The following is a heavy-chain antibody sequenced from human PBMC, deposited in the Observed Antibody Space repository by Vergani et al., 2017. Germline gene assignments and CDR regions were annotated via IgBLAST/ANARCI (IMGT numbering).Heavy chain of an antibody. D-gene: IGHD3-3*01. J-gene: IGHJ4*01. Sequence: QVQLVQSGAELKKPGSSVKLSCKASGVPFSNAGYSWIRQAPGQGLEWMGRIIPLYGSTDYTHTFQGRLTISADELSNTVDMELGSLTSEDTAVYFCAREETASGDYYFENWGHGTPVTVS. CDR1: GVPFSNAG. CDR3: AREETASGDYYFEN. CDR2: IIPLYGST. V-gene: IGHV1-69*15.